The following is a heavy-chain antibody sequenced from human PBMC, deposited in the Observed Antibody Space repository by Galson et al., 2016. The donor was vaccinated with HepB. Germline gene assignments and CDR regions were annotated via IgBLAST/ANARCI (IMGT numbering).Heavy chain of an antibody. CDR2: IYYSGST. CDR3: AKRLSGTYAFGDY. CDR1: GGSISTGGYY. D-gene: IGHD1-26*01. J-gene: IGHJ4*02. V-gene: IGHV4-31*03. Sequence: TLSLTCSVSGGSISTGGYYWSWIRQHPGRGLEWIGHIYYSGSTSYNPSLKSRLSISLDTSKNQFSLNLSSVTVADTAVYYCAKRLSGTYAFGDYWGQGALVTV.